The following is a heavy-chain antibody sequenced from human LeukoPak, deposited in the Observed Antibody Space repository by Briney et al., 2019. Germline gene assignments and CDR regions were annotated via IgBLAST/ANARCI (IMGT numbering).Heavy chain of an antibody. Sequence: GGSLRLSCAASGFTFSSYSMNWVRQAPGKGPEWVSSISSSSSYIYYADSVKGRFTISRDNAKNSLYLQMNSLRAEDTAVYYCARDHLDYDFWSGYYSHFDYWGQGTLVTVSS. D-gene: IGHD3-3*01. CDR2: ISSSSSYI. J-gene: IGHJ4*02. CDR1: GFTFSSYS. V-gene: IGHV3-21*01. CDR3: ARDHLDYDFWSGYYSHFDY.